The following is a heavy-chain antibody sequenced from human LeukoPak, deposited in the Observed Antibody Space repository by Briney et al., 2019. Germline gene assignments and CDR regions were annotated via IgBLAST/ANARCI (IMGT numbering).Heavy chain of an antibody. J-gene: IGHJ4*02. CDR2: IKQDGSEK. V-gene: IGHV3-7*01. Sequence: GGSLRLPCAASGLTFSSYWMSWVRQAPGKGLEWVANIKQDGSEKYYVDSVKGRFTISRDNAKNSLYLQMNSLRAEDTAVYYCARHDYGDYSYYFDYWGQGTLVTVSS. CDR3: ARHDYGDYSYYFDY. CDR1: GLTFSSYW. D-gene: IGHD4-17*01.